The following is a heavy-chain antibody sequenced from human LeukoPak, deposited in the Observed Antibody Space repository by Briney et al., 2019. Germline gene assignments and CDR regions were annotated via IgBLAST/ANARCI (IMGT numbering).Heavy chain of an antibody. CDR3: TTGDFDWLLSLFDY. CDR1: GFTFSNAW. CDR2: IKSKTDGGTT. V-gene: IGHV3-15*01. Sequence: GGSLRLSCAASGFTFSNAWMSWVRQAPGKGLEWVGHIKSKTDGGTTDYAAPVKGRFTISRDDSKNTLYLQMNSLKTEDIAVYYCTTGDFDWLLSLFDYWGQGTLVTVSS. J-gene: IGHJ4*02. D-gene: IGHD3-9*01.